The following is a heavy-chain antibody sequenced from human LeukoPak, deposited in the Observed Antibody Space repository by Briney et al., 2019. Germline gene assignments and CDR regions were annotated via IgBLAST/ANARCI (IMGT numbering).Heavy chain of an antibody. Sequence: ASVKVSCKASGYTFTGYYMHWVRQAPGQGLEWMGWINPNSGGTNYAQKFQGRVTMTRDTSISTAYMELSRLRSDDTAVYYCARDQSIAARGYYYYGMDVWGQGTTVTASS. V-gene: IGHV1-2*02. CDR3: ARDQSIAARGYYYYGMDV. D-gene: IGHD6-6*01. CDR2: INPNSGGT. CDR1: GYTFTGYY. J-gene: IGHJ6*02.